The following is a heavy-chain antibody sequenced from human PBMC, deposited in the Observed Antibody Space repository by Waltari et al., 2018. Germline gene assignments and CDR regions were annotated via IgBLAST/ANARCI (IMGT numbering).Heavy chain of an antibody. CDR3: ARPPSGYYYYYMDV. CDR2: ISYDGTKT. CDR1: GFAFSNYA. V-gene: IGHV3-30-3*01. J-gene: IGHJ6*03. Sequence: QVQLVESGGGVVQPGRSLRLSCAASGFAFSNYAMHWVRQAPGKGLEWVAFISYDGTKTYYTDSVKGRFTVSRDSSKNTLYLRMDSLRPEDTALYYCARPPSGYYYYYMDVWGKGTTVTLSS.